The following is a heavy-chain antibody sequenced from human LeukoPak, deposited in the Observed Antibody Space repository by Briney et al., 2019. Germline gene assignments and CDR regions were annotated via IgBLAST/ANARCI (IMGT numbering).Heavy chain of an antibody. CDR1: GFTFSSYA. D-gene: IGHD3-3*01. CDR3: ARANFGVHYYYGLDV. V-gene: IGHV3-48*01. Sequence: PGGSLRLSCAASGFTFSSYAMSWVRQAPGKGLEWVSGISGIVTNRYYADSVKGRFTVSRDNAKNSLYLQMNSLRAEDTAVYYCARANFGVHYYYGLDVWGQGTTVTVSS. CDR2: ISGIVTNR. J-gene: IGHJ6*02.